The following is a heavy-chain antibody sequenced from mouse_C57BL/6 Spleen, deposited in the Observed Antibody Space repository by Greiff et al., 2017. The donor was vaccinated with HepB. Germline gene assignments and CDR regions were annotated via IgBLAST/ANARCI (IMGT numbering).Heavy chain of an antibody. J-gene: IGHJ4*01. CDR1: GYTFTSYW. CDR3: ARSGYYGNYYAMDY. D-gene: IGHD2-1*01. Sequence: QVQLQQPGAELVMPGASVKLSCKASGYTFTSYWMHWVKQRPGQGLEWIGEIDPSDSYTNYNQKFKGKSTLTVDKSSSTAYMQLSSLTSEDSAVYYCARSGYYGNYYAMDYWGQGTSVTVSS. V-gene: IGHV1-69*01. CDR2: IDPSDSYT.